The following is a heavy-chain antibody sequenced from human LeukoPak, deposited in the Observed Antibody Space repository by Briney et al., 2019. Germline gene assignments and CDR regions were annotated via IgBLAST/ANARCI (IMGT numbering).Heavy chain of an antibody. CDR2: IKQDGSEK. CDR3: ARGPYKRDAFDI. J-gene: IGHJ3*02. Sequence: PGGSLRLSCAASGFTLSSHWMSWVRQAPGKGREWVANIKQDGSEKYYVDSVKGRFTISRDNAKNSLYLQTNSMTAEDTAVCYCARGPYKRDAFDIWGQGTMVTVSS. D-gene: IGHD1-14*01. V-gene: IGHV3-7*01. CDR1: GFTLSSHW.